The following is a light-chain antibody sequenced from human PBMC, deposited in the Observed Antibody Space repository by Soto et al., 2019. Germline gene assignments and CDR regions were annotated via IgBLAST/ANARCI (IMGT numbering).Light chain of an antibody. J-gene: IGKJ1*01. CDR2: GAS. CDR1: QSVSGN. CDR3: QQYNNWPP. V-gene: IGKV3-15*01. Sequence: EIVLTQSPATLSLSPGERATLSCRASQSVSGNLAWYQQKPGQAPRLLIYGASTRATGIPARFSGSGSGTEFTLTISSLQSEDFAVYYCQQYNNWPPFGQGTKVDIK.